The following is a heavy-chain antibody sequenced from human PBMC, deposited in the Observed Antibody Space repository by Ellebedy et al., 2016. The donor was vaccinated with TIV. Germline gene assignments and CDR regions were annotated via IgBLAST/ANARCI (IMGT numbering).Heavy chain of an antibody. CDR1: GYTFTSYY. D-gene: IGHD5-24*01. CDR3: ARDYGGRMATLYYFDY. V-gene: IGHV1-46*01. J-gene: IGHJ4*02. CDR2: INPSGGNT. Sequence: ASVKVSXKASGYTFTSYYMHWVRQAPGQGLEWMGIINPSGGNTSYAQKFQGRVTMTRDTSTSTAYMELSSLRSEDTAVYYCARDYGGRMATLYYFDYWGQGTLVTVSS.